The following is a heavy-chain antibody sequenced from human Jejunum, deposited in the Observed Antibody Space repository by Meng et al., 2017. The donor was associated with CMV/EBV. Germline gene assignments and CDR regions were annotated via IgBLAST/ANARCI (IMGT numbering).Heavy chain of an antibody. D-gene: IGHD6-19*01. CDR1: RFTFSTYA. CDR2: ITGRGYTT. V-gene: IGHV3-23*01. CDR3: AKPVAVAGTSYFDY. Sequence: ASRFTFSTYAMSWVRQAPGKGLEWVSGITGRGYTTYYADSVKGRFTISRDNSKNTLYLQMNSLRAEDTAVYYCAKPVAVAGTSYFDYWGQGTLVTVSS. J-gene: IGHJ4*02.